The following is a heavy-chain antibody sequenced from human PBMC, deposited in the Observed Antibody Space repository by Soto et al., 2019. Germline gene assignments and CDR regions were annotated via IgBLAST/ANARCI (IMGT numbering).Heavy chain of an antibody. V-gene: IGHV1-46*01. CDR2: INPSGGST. J-gene: IGHJ3*02. D-gene: IGHD2-21*02. CDR1: GYTFTSYY. CDR3: ARDLAYCGGDCYWKDDAFDI. Sequence: GASVKVSCKASGYTFTSYYMHWVRQAPGQGLEWMGIINPSGGSTSYAQKFQGRVTMTRDTSTSTVYMELSSLRSEDTAVYYCARDLAYCGGDCYWKDDAFDIWGQGTMVTVS.